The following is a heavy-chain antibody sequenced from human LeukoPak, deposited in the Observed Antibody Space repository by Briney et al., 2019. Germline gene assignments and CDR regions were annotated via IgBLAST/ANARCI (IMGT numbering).Heavy chain of an antibody. D-gene: IGHD3-10*01. Sequence: PGGSLRLSCAASGFTFSNAWMSWVRQAPGKGLEWVGRIKSKTDGGTTDYAAPVKGRFTISRDDSKNTLYLQMNSLKTEDTAVYYCTTDLASITMVRMGWAEGGNYYYMDVWGKGTTVTVSS. V-gene: IGHV3-15*01. J-gene: IGHJ6*03. CDR1: GFTFSNAW. CDR3: TTDLASITMVRMGWAEGGNYYYMDV. CDR2: IKSKTDGGTT.